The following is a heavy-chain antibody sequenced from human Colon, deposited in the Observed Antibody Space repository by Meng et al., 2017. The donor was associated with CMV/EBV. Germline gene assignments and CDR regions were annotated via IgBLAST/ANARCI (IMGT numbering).Heavy chain of an antibody. CDR1: GFTFSSYT. CDR2: ISTSGTNI. CDR3: ARDKGFLGGTFDY. V-gene: IGHV3-21*01. J-gene: IGHJ4*02. Sequence: GGSLRLSCATSGFTFSSYTMHWVRQAPGKGLEWVSSISTSGTNIYYADSVKGRFTASSDDARDSLFLQLNSLRAEDTALYYCARDKGFLGGTFDYWGQGTLVTVSS. D-gene: IGHD1-26*01.